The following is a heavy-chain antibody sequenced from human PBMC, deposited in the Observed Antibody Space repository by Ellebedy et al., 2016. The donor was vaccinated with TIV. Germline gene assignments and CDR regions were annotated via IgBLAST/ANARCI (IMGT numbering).Heavy chain of an antibody. V-gene: IGHV3-23*01. D-gene: IGHD3-16*01. CDR1: GFTFRTHA. Sequence: GESLKISCVGSGFTFRTHAMTWVRQAPGKGLEWVSVFSNSDGRTYYEDSVKGRFTISIDNSKNTLYLQMNRLRADDTAIYYCAKPGITNVWYFDNWGQGTLVTVSS. CDR2: FSNSDGRT. J-gene: IGHJ4*02. CDR3: AKPGITNVWYFDN.